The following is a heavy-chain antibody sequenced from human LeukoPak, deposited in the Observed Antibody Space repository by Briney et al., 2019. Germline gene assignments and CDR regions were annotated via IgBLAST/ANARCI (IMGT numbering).Heavy chain of an antibody. CDR3: AREGYFYDTSGSVQH. CDR1: GFTIRSNY. D-gene: IGHD3-22*01. CDR2: IYSGEST. Sequence: GGSLRLSXAASGFTIRSNYMSWVRQAPGKGLEWVSVIYSGESTYYAESVKGRFTIYRDNSKNTLYLQMNSLRPEDTAVYYCAREGYFYDTSGSVQHWGQGTLVTVSS. J-gene: IGHJ1*01. V-gene: IGHV3-66*02.